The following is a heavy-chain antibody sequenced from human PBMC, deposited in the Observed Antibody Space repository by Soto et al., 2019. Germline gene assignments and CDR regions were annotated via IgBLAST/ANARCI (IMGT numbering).Heavy chain of an antibody. V-gene: IGHV5-51*01. CDR3: ARFGPYSGSYYY. J-gene: IGHJ4*02. D-gene: IGHD1-26*01. Sequence: PGESLKISCKGSGYSFTTNWIGWVRQMPGRGLEWMGIIFPSDSDTRYSPSFQGQVTISADKSISTAYLQWSSLKASDTAMYYCARFGPYSGSYYYRGQRTLVTGSS. CDR1: GYSFTTNW. CDR2: IFPSDSDT.